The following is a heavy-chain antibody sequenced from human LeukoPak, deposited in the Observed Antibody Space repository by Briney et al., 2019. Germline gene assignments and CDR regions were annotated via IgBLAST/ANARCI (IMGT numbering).Heavy chain of an antibody. CDR1: GDSVCSNSVA. Sequence: SQTLSLTCAISGDSVCSNSVAWDWIRQSPSRGLEWLGRAYFRSKWYNDYAVSVKSRISINPDASKNQFSLQLNSVTPEDTAVYYCARSQTGVAFDYWGQGTLVTVSS. D-gene: IGHD3-3*01. V-gene: IGHV6-1*01. J-gene: IGHJ4*02. CDR2: AYFRSKWYN. CDR3: ARSQTGVAFDY.